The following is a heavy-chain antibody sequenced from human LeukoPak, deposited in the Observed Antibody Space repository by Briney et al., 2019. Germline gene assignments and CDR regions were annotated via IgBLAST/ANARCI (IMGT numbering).Heavy chain of an antibody. CDR3: ARGPWFDP. Sequence: PSETLSLTCTVSGGSISSSSYYWGWLRQPPGKGLEWIGSIYYSGSTYYNPSLKSRVTISVDTSKNQFSLKLSSVTAADTAVYYCARGPWFDPWGQGTLVTVSS. CDR2: IYYSGST. CDR1: GGSISSSSYY. J-gene: IGHJ5*02. V-gene: IGHV4-39*01.